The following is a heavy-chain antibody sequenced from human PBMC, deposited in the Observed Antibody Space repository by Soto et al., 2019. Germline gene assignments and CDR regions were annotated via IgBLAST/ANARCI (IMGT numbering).Heavy chain of an antibody. CDR2: ISYDGSNK. V-gene: IGHV3-30*18. D-gene: IGHD3-22*01. CDR3: AKSITMIVVVNAFDP. Sequence: PGGSLRLSCAASGFTFSSYGMHWVRQAPGKGLEWVAVISYDGSNKYYADSVKGRFTISRDNSKNTLYLQMNSLRAEDTAVYYCAKSITMIVVVNAFDPWGQGTLVTVSS. CDR1: GFTFSSYG. J-gene: IGHJ5*02.